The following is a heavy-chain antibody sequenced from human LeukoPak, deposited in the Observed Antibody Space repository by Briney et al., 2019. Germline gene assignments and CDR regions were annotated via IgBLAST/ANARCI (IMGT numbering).Heavy chain of an antibody. CDR1: GFTFSNYW. Sequence: GGSLRLSCVASGFTFSNYWMSWVRQAPGKGLEWVSVIYSGGSTYYADSVKGRFTISRDNSKNTLYLQMNSLRAEDTAVYYCARDSSSGWYDFDYWGQGTLVTVSS. CDR3: ARDSSSGWYDFDY. D-gene: IGHD6-19*01. V-gene: IGHV3-53*01. J-gene: IGHJ4*02. CDR2: IYSGGST.